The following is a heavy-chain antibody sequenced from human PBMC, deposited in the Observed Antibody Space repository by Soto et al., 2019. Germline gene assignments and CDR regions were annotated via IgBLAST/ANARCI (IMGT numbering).Heavy chain of an antibody. J-gene: IGHJ5*02. V-gene: IGHV4-59*01. CDR1: GGSISSYY. CDR3: ARGSCSSTSCYHFDP. D-gene: IGHD2-2*01. CDR2: IYYSGST. Sequence: QVQLQESGPGLVKPSETLSLTCTVSGGSISSYYWSWIRQPPGKGLEWIGYIYYSGSTNYNPSLKSRVTISVDTSKNQFSLKLSSVTAADTAVYYCARGSCSSTSCYHFDPWGQGTLVTVSS.